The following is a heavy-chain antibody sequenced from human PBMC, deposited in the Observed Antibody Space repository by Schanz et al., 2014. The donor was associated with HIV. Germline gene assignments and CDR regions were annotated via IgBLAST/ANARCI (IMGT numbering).Heavy chain of an antibody. J-gene: IGHJ6*02. V-gene: IGHV3-33*06. CDR1: GFTFSSYG. CDR3: ANSGYCTNGICYTRGDGMDV. D-gene: IGHD2-8*01. CDR2: IWYDGSNK. Sequence: QVRLVESGGGVVQPGRSLRLSCAASGFTFSSYGMHWVRQAPGKGLEWVAVIWYDGSNKYYVDSVKGRFTISRDNSKNTLYLQMNGLRAEDTAVYYCANSGYCTNGICYTRGDGMDVWGQGTTVTVSS.